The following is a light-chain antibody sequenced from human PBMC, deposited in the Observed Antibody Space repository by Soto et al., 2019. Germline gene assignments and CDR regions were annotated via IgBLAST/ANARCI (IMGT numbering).Light chain of an antibody. CDR1: QGISSA. J-gene: IGKJ3*01. V-gene: IGKV1-13*02. CDR2: DAS. Sequence: AIQLTQSPSSLSASVGDRVTITCRASQGISSALAWYQQKPGKAPKLLIYDASSLESGVPSRFSGSGSGTDFTLTISSLQPEDFATYYCQQFNRYALGFTFGPGTKVDIK. CDR3: QQFNRYALGFT.